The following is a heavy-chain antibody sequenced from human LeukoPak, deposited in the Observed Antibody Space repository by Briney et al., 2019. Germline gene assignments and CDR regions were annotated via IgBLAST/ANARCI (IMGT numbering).Heavy chain of an antibody. CDR2: MYLSGTA. D-gene: IGHD2-8*02. Sequence: SETLSLTCAVSGASISSLNLWSWVRQPPGKGLEWIGEMYLSGTATYNPSLRGRVTISIDKSENKFSLKLTSVTAAGTAVYFCAGLEGRYSTGMYYDMYYYFDYWGQGTLVTVSS. CDR1: GASISSLNL. CDR3: AGLEGRYSTGMYYDMYYYFDY. J-gene: IGHJ4*02. V-gene: IGHV4-4*02.